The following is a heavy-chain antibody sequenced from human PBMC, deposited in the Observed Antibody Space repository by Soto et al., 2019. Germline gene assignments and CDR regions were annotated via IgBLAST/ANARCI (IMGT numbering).Heavy chain of an antibody. CDR3: SYGSSFDY. CDR2: ISHSGRT. D-gene: IGHD3-10*01. CDR1: GASLRSGSYY. V-gene: IGHV4-61*01. Sequence: SETLSFTCTVSGASLRSGSYYWSWIRQPPGKGLEWIGYISHSGRTNYDPALKSRLTLSVDTSPNQFSLQLNSVTAADTAVYYCSYGSSFDYWGRGTLVTVSS. J-gene: IGHJ4*02.